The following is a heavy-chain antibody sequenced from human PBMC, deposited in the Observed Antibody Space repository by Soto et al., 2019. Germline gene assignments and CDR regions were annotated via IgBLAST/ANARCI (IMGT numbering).Heavy chain of an antibody. V-gene: IGHV5-51*01. J-gene: IGHJ3*02. D-gene: IGHD4-17*01. CDR3: ARPHDYGGNRVFDI. Sequence: GKGLEWMGIIYPGDSDTRYSPSFQGQVTISADKSISTAYLQWSSLKASDTAMYYCARPHDYGGNRVFDIWGKGTMVTV. CDR2: IYPGDSDT.